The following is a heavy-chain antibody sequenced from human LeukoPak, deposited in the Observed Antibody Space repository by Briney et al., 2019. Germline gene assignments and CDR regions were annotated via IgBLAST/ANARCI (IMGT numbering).Heavy chain of an antibody. V-gene: IGHV3-33*01. CDR1: GFTFSSYG. J-gene: IGHJ6*02. CDR2: IWYDGSNK. D-gene: IGHD5-18*01. CDR3: ARMVTRHYYYGMDV. Sequence: PGGSLRLSCAASGFTFSSYGMHWVRQAPGKGLEWVAVIWYDGSNKYYADSVKGRFTISRDNSKNTMYLQMNSLRAEDTAVYYCARMVTRHYYYGMDVWGQGTTVTVSS.